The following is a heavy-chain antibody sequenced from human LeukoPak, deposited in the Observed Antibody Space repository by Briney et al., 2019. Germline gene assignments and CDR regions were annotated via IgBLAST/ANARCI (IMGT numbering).Heavy chain of an antibody. V-gene: IGHV1-8*01. J-gene: IGHJ4*02. Sequence: ASVKVSCKTSGYTFTKFDLNWERQTTGQRPDRMGWMKSNNGHTGYAQKFQGRVTMTRDTSISTAYMELSSLTFEDTAVYYCARGPPNWGMVGYWGQGTLVTVSS. CDR2: MKSNNGHT. CDR1: GYTFTKFD. D-gene: IGHD7-27*01. CDR3: ARGPPNWGMVGY.